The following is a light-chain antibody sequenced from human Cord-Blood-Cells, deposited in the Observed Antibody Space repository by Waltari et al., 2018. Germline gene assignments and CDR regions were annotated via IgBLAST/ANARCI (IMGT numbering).Light chain of an antibody. J-gene: IGKJ3*01. V-gene: IGKV1-39*01. Sequence: DIQMTQSPSSLSASVGDRVTITCRASQSISSYLNWYPQKPGKAPKLLIYAASSLQSGVPSRFSGSGSGTDFTLTISSLQPEDFATYYCQQSYSTPPFFGPGTKVDIK. CDR3: QQSYSTPPF. CDR2: AAS. CDR1: QSISSY.